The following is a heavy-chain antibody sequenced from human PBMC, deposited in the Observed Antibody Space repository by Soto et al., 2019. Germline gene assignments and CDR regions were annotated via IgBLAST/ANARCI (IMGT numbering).Heavy chain of an antibody. D-gene: IGHD6-19*01. J-gene: IGHJ6*02. CDR1: GYTFTDCY. Sequence: ASVKVSCKASGYTFTDCYIHWVRQAPGQGLEWMGWINPNSGGTNYAQKFQGRVTMTRDTSISTAYMELNRLRSDDTAVYYCARDQSPSSGWPGMDVWGQGTTVTVSS. CDR2: INPNSGGT. V-gene: IGHV1-2*02. CDR3: ARDQSPSSGWPGMDV.